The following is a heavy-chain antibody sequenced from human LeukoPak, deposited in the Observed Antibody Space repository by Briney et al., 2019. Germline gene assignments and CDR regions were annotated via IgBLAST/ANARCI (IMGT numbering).Heavy chain of an antibody. Sequence: ASVPVYRKASGYTFSDYSAYYMHWVRQAPGQGPEWMGWMNPDSGDTQYAQEFQGRVTMTRDASISTAYMELISLRSDDSAVYYCARGRVHDGSGPPGDYWGQAALVTVSS. D-gene: IGHD3-22*01. CDR2: MNPDSGDT. V-gene: IGHV1-2*02. CDR1: GYTFSDYSAYY. J-gene: IGHJ4*02. CDR3: ARGRVHDGSGPPGDY.